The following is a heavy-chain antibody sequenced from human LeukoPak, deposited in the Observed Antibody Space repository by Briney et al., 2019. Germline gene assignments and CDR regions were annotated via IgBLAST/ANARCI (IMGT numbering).Heavy chain of an antibody. CDR3: ASGPVAAAGSDDY. J-gene: IGHJ4*02. CDR1: GGSFSGYY. Sequence: SETLSLTCAVYGGSFSGYYWSWIRQPPGKGLEWIGEINHSGSTNYNPSLKSRVTISVDTSKNQCSLKLSSVTAADTAVYYCASGPVAAAGSDDYWGQGTLVTVSS. V-gene: IGHV4-34*01. D-gene: IGHD6-13*01. CDR2: INHSGST.